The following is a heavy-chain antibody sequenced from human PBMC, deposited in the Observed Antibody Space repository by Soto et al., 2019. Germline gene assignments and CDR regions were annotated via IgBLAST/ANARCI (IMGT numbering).Heavy chain of an antibody. CDR3: ARAIGYCISTSCYGWYYYYGMDV. CDR2: MNPNRGNT. Sequence: QVQLVQSGAEVKKPGASVXVXXXXSXXTFTXYDINWVRQATGQGLEWMGWMNPNRGNTGYAQKFQGRVTMTRNTSISTAYMELSSLRSEDTAVYYCARAIGYCISTSCYGWYYYYGMDVWGQGTTVTVSS. D-gene: IGHD2-2*01. J-gene: IGHJ6*02. V-gene: IGHV1-8*01. CDR1: XXTFTXYD.